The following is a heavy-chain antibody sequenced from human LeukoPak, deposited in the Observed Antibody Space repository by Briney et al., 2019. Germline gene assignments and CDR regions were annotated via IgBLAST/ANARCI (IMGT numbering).Heavy chain of an antibody. Sequence: SETLSLTCAVYGGSFSGYYWSWIRQPPGKGLEWIGEINHSGSTNYNPSLKSRVTISVDTSKNQFSLKLSSVTAVDTAVYYCASGVVVVDTWGQGTLVTVSS. J-gene: IGHJ5*02. D-gene: IGHD2-15*01. CDR2: INHSGST. CDR1: GGSFSGYY. V-gene: IGHV4-34*01. CDR3: ASGVVVVDT.